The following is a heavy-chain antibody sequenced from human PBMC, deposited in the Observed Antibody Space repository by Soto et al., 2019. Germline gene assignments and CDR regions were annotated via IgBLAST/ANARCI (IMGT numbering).Heavy chain of an antibody. Sequence: GGSLRLSCAASGFTFSDYAMSWVRQPPRKGLDWISAIGGGGITTYYADSEKGRFTISRDNSKKILYLEINSLTVDDTAVYYCAKGSGGYRPYYFDFWGQGT. CDR1: GFTFSDYA. J-gene: IGHJ4*02. CDR3: AKGSGGYRPYYFDF. V-gene: IGHV3-23*01. D-gene: IGHD3-22*01. CDR2: IGGGGITT.